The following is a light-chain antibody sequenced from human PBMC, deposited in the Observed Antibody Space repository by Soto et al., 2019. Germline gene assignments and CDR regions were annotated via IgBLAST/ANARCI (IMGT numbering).Light chain of an antibody. V-gene: IGKV3-15*01. CDR2: DAS. CDR1: QSVSSN. J-gene: IGKJ2*01. CDR3: QQYDNWPPYT. Sequence: EIVLTQSPATLSVSPGERATLSCRASQSVSSNLAWYQQKPGQAPRLLIYDASSRATGIPARFSGSGSGTEFTLTISSLQSEDFALYYRQQYDNWPPYTFGQGTKLEIK.